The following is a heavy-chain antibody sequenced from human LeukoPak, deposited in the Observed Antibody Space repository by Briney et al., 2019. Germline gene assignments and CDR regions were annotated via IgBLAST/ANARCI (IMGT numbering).Heavy chain of an antibody. Sequence: SQTLSLTCTVSGGSISSGSYYWSWIRQPAGKGLEWIGRIYTSGSTNYNPSLKSRVTISLDTSKSQFSLKLTSVTPADTAVYYCAKGRVEGYYLDYWGQGTLVTVSS. D-gene: IGHD3-22*01. V-gene: IGHV4-61*02. J-gene: IGHJ4*02. CDR1: GGSISSGSYY. CDR2: IYTSGST. CDR3: AKGRVEGYYLDY.